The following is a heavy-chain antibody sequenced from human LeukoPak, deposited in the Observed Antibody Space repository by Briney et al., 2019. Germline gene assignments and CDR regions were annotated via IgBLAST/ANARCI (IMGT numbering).Heavy chain of an antibody. CDR2: VLYDGSMQ. CDR3: ARHIAVTGVVAADI. Sequence: GGSLRLSCAASGFPFTSYSMHWVRQAPGKGLEWVGVVLYDGSMQYYADSVKGRFTISRDNSKNTLYVQMNSLRGEDTAVYHCARHIAVTGVVAADIWGQGTMVTVSS. CDR1: GFPFTSYS. D-gene: IGHD6-19*01. V-gene: IGHV3-30*04. J-gene: IGHJ3*02.